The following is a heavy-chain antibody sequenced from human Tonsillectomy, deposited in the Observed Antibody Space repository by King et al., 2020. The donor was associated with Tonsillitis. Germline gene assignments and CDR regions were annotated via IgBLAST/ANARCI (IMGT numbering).Heavy chain of an antibody. J-gene: IGHJ5*02. Sequence: LQLQESGPGLVKPSETLSLTCTVSGGSISSSSYYWGWIRQPPGKGLEWIGSIYYSGSTYSNPSLKSRVTISVDTSKNKFSLKLSSVTAADTAVYYCARHLLRHINWFDPWGQGTLVTVSS. CDR2: IYYSGST. D-gene: IGHD3-22*01. CDR3: ARHLLRHINWFDP. V-gene: IGHV4-39*01. CDR1: GGSISSSSYY.